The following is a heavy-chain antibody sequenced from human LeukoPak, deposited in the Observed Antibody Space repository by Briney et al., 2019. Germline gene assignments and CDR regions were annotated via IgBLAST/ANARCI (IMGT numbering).Heavy chain of an antibody. CDR2: ICSSSSYI. Sequence: PGGSLSLSCAACGFTFSNFGILGLRQATGKALEWVSSICSSSSYIYYAHSVKGRFTLSRDNAKNSLYLQINSLTAEDTAVYYCASEAYSSSWYQGWGQGTLVTVSS. CDR1: GFTFSNFG. D-gene: IGHD6-13*01. CDR3: ASEAYSSSWYQG. J-gene: IGHJ4*02. V-gene: IGHV3-21*01.